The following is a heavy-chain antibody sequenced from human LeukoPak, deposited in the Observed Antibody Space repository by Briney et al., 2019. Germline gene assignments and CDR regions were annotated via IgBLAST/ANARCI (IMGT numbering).Heavy chain of an antibody. CDR2: ISGSGGHT. CDR3: AKGFGVGKPAPAYGVDV. CDR1: GFTFSSYA. D-gene: IGHD3-10*01. V-gene: IGHV3-23*01. J-gene: IGHJ6*02. Sequence: GGSLRLSCAASGFTFSSYAMSWVRQAPGKGLEWVSAISGSGGHTYYADSVKGRFTISRDNSKNTLYLQMTSLIVGDTAIYYCAKGFGVGKPAPAYGVDVWGQGTTVTVSS.